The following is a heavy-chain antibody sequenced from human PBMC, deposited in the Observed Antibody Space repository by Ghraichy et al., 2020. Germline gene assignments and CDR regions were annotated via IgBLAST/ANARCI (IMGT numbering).Heavy chain of an antibody. CDR3: ARDGTTIVVVPAAIMGHYYYGMDV. D-gene: IGHD2-2*02. V-gene: IGHV3-21*01. J-gene: IGHJ6*02. Sequence: LSLTCAASGFTFSSYSMNWVRQAPGKGLEWVSSISSSSSYIYYADSVKGRFTISRDNAKNSLYLQMNSLRAEDTAVYYCARDGTTIVVVPAAIMGHYYYGMDVWGQRTTVTVSS. CDR2: ISSSSSYI. CDR1: GFTFSSYS.